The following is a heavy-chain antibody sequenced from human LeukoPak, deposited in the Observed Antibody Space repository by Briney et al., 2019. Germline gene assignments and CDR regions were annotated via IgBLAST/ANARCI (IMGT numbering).Heavy chain of an antibody. D-gene: IGHD1-26*01. J-gene: IGHJ4*02. CDR3: ARDPSGSYDFDY. CDR1: GYSFSSYD. CDR2: ISIYKGNT. Sequence: ASVKVSCKPSGYSFSSYDISWVRQAPGQGLEWMGWISIYKGNTNYAQKFQGRVTMTRDTSTNTAYMELRSLRSDDTAVYYCARDPSGSYDFDYWGQGSLVTVSS. V-gene: IGHV1-18*01.